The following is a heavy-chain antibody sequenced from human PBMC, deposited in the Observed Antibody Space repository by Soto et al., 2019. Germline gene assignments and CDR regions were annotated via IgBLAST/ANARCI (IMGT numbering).Heavy chain of an antibody. CDR2: INPNSGGT. J-gene: IGHJ6*02. V-gene: IGHV1-2*02. Sequence: GASVKVSCKASGYTFTGYYMHWVRQAPGQGLEWMGWINPNSGGTNYAQKFQGRVTMTRDTSISTAYMELSRLRSDDTAVYYCARADYDFWSGYSPYYYGMDVWGQGTTVTVSS. D-gene: IGHD3-3*01. CDR1: GYTFTGYY. CDR3: ARADYDFWSGYSPYYYGMDV.